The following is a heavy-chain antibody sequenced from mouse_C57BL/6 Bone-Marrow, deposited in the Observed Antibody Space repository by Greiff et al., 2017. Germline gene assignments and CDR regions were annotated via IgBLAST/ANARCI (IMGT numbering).Heavy chain of an antibody. CDR3: TRGTTVD. Sequence: QVQLKESGAELVRPGASVTLSCKVSGYTFTDYEMHWVKQTPVHGLEWIGAIDPETGGTAYNQKFKGKAILTADKSSSTAYMELRSLTSEDSAVYYCTRGTTVDWGQGTLVTVSA. CDR1: GYTFTDYE. V-gene: IGHV1-15*01. CDR2: IDPETGGT. D-gene: IGHD1-1*01. J-gene: IGHJ3*01.